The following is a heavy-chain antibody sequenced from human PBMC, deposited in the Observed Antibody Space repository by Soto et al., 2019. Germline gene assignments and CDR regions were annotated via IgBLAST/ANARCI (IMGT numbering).Heavy chain of an antibody. V-gene: IGHV4-39*01. J-gene: IGHJ4*02. Sequence: PSETLSLTCTVSGGSISSSSYYWGWIRQPPGKGLEWIGSIYYSGSTYYNPSLKSRVTISVDTSKNQSSLKLSSVTAADTAVYYCARKDYSSSWYVPFDYWGQGTLVTVSS. D-gene: IGHD6-13*01. CDR3: ARKDYSSSWYVPFDY. CDR2: IYYSGST. CDR1: GGSISSSSYY.